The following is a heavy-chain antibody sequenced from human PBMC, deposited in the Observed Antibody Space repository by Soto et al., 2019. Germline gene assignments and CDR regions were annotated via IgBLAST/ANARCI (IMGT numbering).Heavy chain of an antibody. CDR1: GFTFSSYG. Sequence: PVGSLRLSCAASGFTFSSYGMHWVRQAPGKGLEWVAVISYDGSNKYYADSVKGRFTISRDNSKNTLYLQMNSLRAEDTAVYYCANLHSGSYPFDYWGQGTLVTVS. CDR3: ANLHSGSYPFDY. D-gene: IGHD1-26*01. J-gene: IGHJ4*02. CDR2: ISYDGSNK. V-gene: IGHV3-30*18.